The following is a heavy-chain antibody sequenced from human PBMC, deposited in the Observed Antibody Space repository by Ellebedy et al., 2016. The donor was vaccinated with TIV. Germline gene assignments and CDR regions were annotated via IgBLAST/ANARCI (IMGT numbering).Heavy chain of an antibody. CDR3: VRGSELQWFGEWGQNGMDV. V-gene: IGHV3-74*01. J-gene: IGHJ6*02. D-gene: IGHD3-10*01. CDR2: MKGDGSSA. CDR1: GFTFSSYW. Sequence: GESLKISCAASGFTFSSYWMYWVRQAPGKGLVWVSRMKGDGSSASYADSVKGRFTISSDNAKNTLYLQMNSLRAEDTAVYYCVRGSELQWFGEWGQNGMDVWGQGTTVTVS.